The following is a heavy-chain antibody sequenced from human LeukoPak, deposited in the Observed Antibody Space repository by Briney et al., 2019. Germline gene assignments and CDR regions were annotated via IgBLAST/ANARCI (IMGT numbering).Heavy chain of an antibody. CDR3: ARLGGYSFWYLDL. D-gene: IGHD5-18*01. CDR1: GDSTSSSTYY. Sequence: SETLSLTCTVSGDSTSSSTYYWDWIRQAPGKGLEWIGNIYDSGTTHYNPSLKSRVTISGDTSKNQFSLNLTSVTASDTAVYHCARLGGYSFWYLDLWGRGTLVTVSS. J-gene: IGHJ2*01. V-gene: IGHV4-39*01. CDR2: IYDSGTT.